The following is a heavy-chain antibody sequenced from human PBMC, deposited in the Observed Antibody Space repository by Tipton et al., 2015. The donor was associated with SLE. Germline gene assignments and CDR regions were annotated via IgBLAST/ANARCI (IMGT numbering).Heavy chain of an antibody. J-gene: IGHJ2*01. V-gene: IGHV4-59*12. CDR3: ARGAVPFDL. Sequence: LRLSCTVSGGSISSYYWSWIRQPPGKGLEWIGYIYYSGSTNYNPSLKSRVTISVDTSKNQFSLKLSSVTAADTAVYYCARGAVPFDLWGRGTLVTVSS. CDR2: IYYSGST. D-gene: IGHD6-19*01. CDR1: GGSISSYY.